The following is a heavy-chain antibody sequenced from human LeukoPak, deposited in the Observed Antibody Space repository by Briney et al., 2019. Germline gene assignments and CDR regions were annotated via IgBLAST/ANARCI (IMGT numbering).Heavy chain of an antibody. Sequence: SVKVSCKASGGTFSSYAISWVRQAPGQGLEWMGGIIPIFGTANYAQKFQGRVTITTDESTNTAYMELSSLRSEDTAVYYCARAGNVQPGLVGSEPSPNYYYYYMDVWGKGTTVTVSS. V-gene: IGHV1-69*05. CDR2: IIPIFGTA. J-gene: IGHJ6*03. D-gene: IGHD6-6*01. CDR3: ARAGNVQPGLVGSEPSPNYYYYYMDV. CDR1: GGTFSSYA.